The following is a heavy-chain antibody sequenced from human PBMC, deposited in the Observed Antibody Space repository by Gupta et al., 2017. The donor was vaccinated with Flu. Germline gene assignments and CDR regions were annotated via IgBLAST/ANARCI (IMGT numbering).Heavy chain of an antibody. D-gene: IGHD2-2*01. V-gene: IGHV3-33*01. CDR2: IWVDGSNK. CDR3: ASVRGYCSSTSGPPEDAFDY. J-gene: IGHJ4*02. Sequence: WVRQAPGKGLEWVAVIWVDGSNKYYADSVKGRFTSSRDNSKNTLYLQRNRLRAEETAVYYCASVRGYCSSTSGPPEDAFDYWGQGTLVTVSS.